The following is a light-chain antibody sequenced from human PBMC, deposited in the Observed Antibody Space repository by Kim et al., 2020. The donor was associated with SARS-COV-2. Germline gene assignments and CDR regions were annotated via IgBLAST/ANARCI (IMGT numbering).Light chain of an antibody. CDR1: QGISQW. CDR2: DGS. Sequence: DIQMTQSPSSVSASIGDRVTISCRASQGISQWVAWYQKQPGKGPKLLIYDGSNLQSGVPSRFSGSGSGTEFTLTISGLQAEDFATYYCQQGDSFPRTFGQGTKVDIK. J-gene: IGKJ1*01. V-gene: IGKV1-12*01. CDR3: QQGDSFPRT.